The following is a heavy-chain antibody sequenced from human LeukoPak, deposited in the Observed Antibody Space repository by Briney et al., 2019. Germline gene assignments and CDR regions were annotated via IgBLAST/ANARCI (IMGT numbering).Heavy chain of an antibody. Sequence: GGSLRLSCAASGFTFSSYWISWVRQAPGKGLQSVAYISQDVSHKYYVASVKGRFTISRDNAKNSLHLEMNSLRAEDTALYYCARVGYNGWNFENWGQGTLVTVSS. CDR3: ARVGYNGWNFEN. CDR1: GFTFSSYW. CDR2: ISQDVSHK. J-gene: IGHJ4*02. D-gene: IGHD5-12*01. V-gene: IGHV3-7*01.